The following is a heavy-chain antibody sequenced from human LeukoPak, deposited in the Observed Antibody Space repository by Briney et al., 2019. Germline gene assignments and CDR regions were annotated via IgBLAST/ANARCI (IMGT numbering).Heavy chain of an antibody. Sequence: SQTLSLTCTVSGGSISSGDYYWSWIRQPAGKGLEWIGRIYTSGSTNYNPSLKSRVTISVDTSKNQFSLKLSSVTAADTAVYYCASGLVVAATDAFDIWGQGTMVTVSS. D-gene: IGHD2-15*01. CDR2: IYTSGST. J-gene: IGHJ3*02. CDR1: GGSISSGDYY. CDR3: ASGLVVAATDAFDI. V-gene: IGHV4-61*02.